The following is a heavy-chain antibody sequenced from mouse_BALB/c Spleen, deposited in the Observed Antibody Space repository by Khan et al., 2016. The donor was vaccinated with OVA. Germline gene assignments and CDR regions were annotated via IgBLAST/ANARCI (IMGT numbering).Heavy chain of an antibody. CDR1: GYTFTDYA. Sequence: QVQLKQSGAELVRPGVSVKISCKASGYTFTDYAMHWVKQRHVKSLEWIGVISTNYGDADYNQKFQGKASMTVDRSSSTVYMELARVTSEDSAIYYCVRGGKFAYWGQGTLVTVSA. J-gene: IGHJ3*01. V-gene: IGHV1S137*01. CDR3: VRGGKFAY. D-gene: IGHD1-1*02. CDR2: ISTNYGDA.